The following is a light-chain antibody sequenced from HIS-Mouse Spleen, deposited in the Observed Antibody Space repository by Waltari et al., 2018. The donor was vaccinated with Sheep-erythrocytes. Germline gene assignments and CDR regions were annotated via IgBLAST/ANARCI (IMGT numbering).Light chain of an antibody. V-gene: IGLV2-11*01. CDR1: SSDVGGYNY. Sequence: QSALTQPRSVSGSPGHSVTISCTGTSSDVGGYNYVSWYQQHPGKAPKLMIYDVSKRPSGVPDRFSGSKSGNTASLTSSGLQAEDEADYYCCSYAGSYNHVFATGTKVTVL. CDR3: CSYAGSYNHV. CDR2: DVS. J-gene: IGLJ1*01.